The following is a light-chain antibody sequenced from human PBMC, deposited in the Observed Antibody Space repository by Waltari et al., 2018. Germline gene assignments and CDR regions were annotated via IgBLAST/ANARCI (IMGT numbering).Light chain of an antibody. CDR1: SSSVGGYNH. CDR2: DVS. Sequence: QSALTQPASVSGSPGQSITIPCTGTSSSVGGYNHVSWYQQHPGKAPKLRIYDVSSRPSGVSNRFFGSKSGNTASLTISGLQAEDEAVYFCSSYSTSITPYVFGTGTKVTVL. V-gene: IGLV2-14*03. CDR3: SSYSTSITPYV. J-gene: IGLJ1*01.